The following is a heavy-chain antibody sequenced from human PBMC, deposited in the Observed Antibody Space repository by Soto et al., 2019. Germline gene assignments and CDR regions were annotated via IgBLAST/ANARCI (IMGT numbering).Heavy chain of an antibody. V-gene: IGHV3-30*03. CDR1: GFTFSSYG. Sequence: GGSLRLSCAAPGFTFSSYGMHWVRQAPGKGLEWVAVISYDGSNKYYADSVKGRFTISRDNSKNTLYLQMNSLRAEDTAVYYCAFVYYDSSGYPFDAFDIWGQGTMVTVSS. CDR2: ISYDGSNK. D-gene: IGHD3-22*01. J-gene: IGHJ3*02. CDR3: AFVYYDSSGYPFDAFDI.